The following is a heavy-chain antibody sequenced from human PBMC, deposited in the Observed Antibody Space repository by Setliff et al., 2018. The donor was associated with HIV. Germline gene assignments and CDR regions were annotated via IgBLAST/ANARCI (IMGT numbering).Heavy chain of an antibody. V-gene: IGHV3-23*01. J-gene: IGHJ4*02. CDR1: GFTFSSYA. CDR2: INGSGGSK. D-gene: IGHD6-13*01. Sequence: GGSLRLSCAASGFTFSSYAMSWVRQDPGKGLEWVSTINGSGGSKYYADSVKGRFTISRDNSKNTPYLQMSSLRAEDTAVYYCAKDSRVGYSSSWYPYFFDYWGQGTLVTVSS. CDR3: AKDSRVGYSSSWYPYFFDY.